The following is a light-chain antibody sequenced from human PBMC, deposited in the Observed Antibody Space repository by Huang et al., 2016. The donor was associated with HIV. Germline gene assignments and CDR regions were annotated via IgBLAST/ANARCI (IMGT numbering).Light chain of an antibody. J-gene: IGKJ4*01. CDR2: DTA. CDR1: QSVGNY. V-gene: IGKV3-11*01. Sequence: IVLTQSPATLSWYPGERVTLSCRASQSVGNYIAWYQQHPGQSPRLLIYDTANRATCTPVRLSGSGSGTDFALTNSNLESEDFAVYYCQQRSSGVTFGGGTKVQVK. CDR3: QQRSSGVT.